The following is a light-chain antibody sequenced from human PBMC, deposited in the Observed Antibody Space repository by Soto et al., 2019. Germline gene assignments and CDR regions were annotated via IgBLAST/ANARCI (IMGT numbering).Light chain of an antibody. CDR1: QSVSSN. V-gene: IGKV3-11*01. CDR3: QQRSNWPIT. CDR2: DAS. J-gene: IGKJ5*01. Sequence: EIVMTQSPGTLSVSPGERATLSCRASQSVSSNLAWYQQKPGQAPRLLIYDASNRATGIPARFSGSGSGTDFTLTISSLEPEDFAVYYCQQRSNWPITFGQGTRLEI.